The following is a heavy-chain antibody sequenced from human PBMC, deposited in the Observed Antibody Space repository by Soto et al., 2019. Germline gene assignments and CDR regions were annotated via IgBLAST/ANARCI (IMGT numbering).Heavy chain of an antibody. J-gene: IGHJ6*02. CDR3: ARQGFGPLHGLVDV. CDR2: VHHSWGS. V-gene: IGHV4-59*08. CDR1: GGSISSDC. D-gene: IGHD3-10*01. Sequence: QVQLQESGPGLVKPSETLSLSCTVSGGSISSDCWSWVRQSPGKRMEWIGYVHHSWGSSYNPSLQSRVAISLDTSKNQFSLKVTSVTATDTAVYYCARQGFGPLHGLVDVWGQGTTVTVSS.